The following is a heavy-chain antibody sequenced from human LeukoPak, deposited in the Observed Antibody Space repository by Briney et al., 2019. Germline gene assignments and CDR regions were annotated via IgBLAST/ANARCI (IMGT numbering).Heavy chain of an antibody. Sequence: PGGSLRLSCAVSGITFSSFWMSWVRQAPGKGLEWVANIKQDGSEKYYVDSVKGRFTISRDNAKNSVYLQMNSLRAEDTAVYYCARGIYSYDLDYWGQGTLVTVSS. D-gene: IGHD5-18*01. J-gene: IGHJ4*02. CDR2: IKQDGSEK. CDR1: GITFSSFW. CDR3: ARGIYSYDLDY. V-gene: IGHV3-7*01.